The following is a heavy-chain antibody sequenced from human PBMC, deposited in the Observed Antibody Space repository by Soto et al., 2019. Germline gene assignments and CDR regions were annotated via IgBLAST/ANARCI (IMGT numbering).Heavy chain of an antibody. CDR2: ISGHNGKT. Sequence: ASVKVSCKASGYTFTSYGFSWVWQAPGQGPEWMGWISGHNGKTNHPQSLQGRVTMTIETHRNTAYRELRSRRSDDTALYYCARYRWNYFDHSVYYYLDHWGQGTLVTVS. CDR3: ARYRWNYFDHSVYYYLDH. D-gene: IGHD3-22*01. CDR1: GYTFTSYG. J-gene: IGHJ4*02. V-gene: IGHV1-18*01.